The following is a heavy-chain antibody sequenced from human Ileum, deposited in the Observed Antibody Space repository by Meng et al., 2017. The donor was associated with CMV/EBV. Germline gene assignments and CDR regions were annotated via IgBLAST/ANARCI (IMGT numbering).Heavy chain of an antibody. D-gene: IGHD2-21*02. CDR1: GGTFSSYA. CDR3: ARLEGGDWRGYYYGMDV. CDR2: IIPIFGTA. J-gene: IGHJ6*02. V-gene: IGHV1-69*05. Sequence: SVKVSCKASGGTFSSYAISWVRQAPGQGLEWMGGIIPIFGTANYAQKFQGRVTITTDESTSTAYMELSSLRSEDQAVYYCARLEGGDWRGYYYGMDVWGQGNTV.